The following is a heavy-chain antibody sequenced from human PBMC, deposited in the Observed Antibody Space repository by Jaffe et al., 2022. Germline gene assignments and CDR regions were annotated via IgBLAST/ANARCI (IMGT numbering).Heavy chain of an antibody. Sequence: QVQLVQSGAEVKKPGASVKVSCKASGYTFTSYGISWVRQAPGQGLEWMGWISAYNGNTNYAQKLQGRVTMTTDTSTSTAYMELRSLRSDDTAVYYCAREGLANYYGSGSYPPYYFDYWGQGTLVTVSS. CDR1: GYTFTSYG. CDR3: AREGLANYYGSGSYPPYYFDY. J-gene: IGHJ4*02. V-gene: IGHV1-18*01. D-gene: IGHD3-10*01. CDR2: ISAYNGNT.